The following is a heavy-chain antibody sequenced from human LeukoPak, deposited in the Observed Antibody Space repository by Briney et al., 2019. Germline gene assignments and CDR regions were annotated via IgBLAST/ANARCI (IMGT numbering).Heavy chain of an antibody. D-gene: IGHD7-27*01. CDR1: GGSISSYY. CDR3: ARSLTGVYWYFDL. Sequence: SETLSLTCTVSGGSISSYYWSWIRQPPGKGLEWIGYIYYTGSTNYNPSLKSRVTMSVDTSKNQFSLRLTSVTAADTAVYYCARSLTGVYWYFDLWGRGTLVTVSS. V-gene: IGHV4-59*01. CDR2: IYYTGST. J-gene: IGHJ2*01.